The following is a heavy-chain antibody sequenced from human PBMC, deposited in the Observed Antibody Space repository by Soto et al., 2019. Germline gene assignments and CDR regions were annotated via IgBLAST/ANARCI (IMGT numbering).Heavy chain of an antibody. Sequence: ASVKVSCKASGYTFTSYGISWVRQAPGQGLEWIGWISAYNGNTNYAQKLQGRVTMTTDTSTSTAYMELRSLRSDDTAVYYCARDTSSGWFGWFDPWGQGTLVTVSS. J-gene: IGHJ5*02. V-gene: IGHV1-18*01. D-gene: IGHD6-19*01. CDR2: ISAYNGNT. CDR1: GYTFTSYG. CDR3: ARDTSSGWFGWFDP.